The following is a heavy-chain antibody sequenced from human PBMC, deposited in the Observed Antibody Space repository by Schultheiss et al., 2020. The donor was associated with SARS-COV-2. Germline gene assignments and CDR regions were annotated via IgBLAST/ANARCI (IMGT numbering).Heavy chain of an antibody. J-gene: IGHJ4*02. CDR3: ARESPVTMTTVTDFDY. D-gene: IGHD4-17*01. Sequence: GGSLRLSCAASGFTFSSYVMHWVRQAPGKGLEWVSSISSSSSYIYYADSVKGRFTISRDNSKNTLYLQMNSLRAEDTAVYYCARESPVTMTTVTDFDYWGQGTLVTVSS. CDR1: GFTFSSYV. V-gene: IGHV3-21*01. CDR2: ISSSSSYI.